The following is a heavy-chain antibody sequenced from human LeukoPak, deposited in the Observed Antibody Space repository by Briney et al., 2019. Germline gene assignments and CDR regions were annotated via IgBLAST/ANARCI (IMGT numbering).Heavy chain of an antibody. CDR2: IYYSGST. V-gene: IGHV4-30-4*08. J-gene: IGHJ4*02. CDR1: GGSINSGDYS. CDR3: AWGLGGFDY. Sequence: SETLSLTCTVSGGSINSGDYSWSWIRQPPGKGLEWIGYIYYSGSTYYNPSLKSRVTISVDTSKNQFSLKLSSVTAADTAVYYCAWGLGGFDYWGQGTLVTVSS. D-gene: IGHD2-21*02.